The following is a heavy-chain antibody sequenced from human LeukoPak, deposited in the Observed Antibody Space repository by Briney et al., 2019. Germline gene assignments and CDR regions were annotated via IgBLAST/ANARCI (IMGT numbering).Heavy chain of an antibody. CDR3: ARDAVLSADSSDYYFDY. V-gene: IGHV3-33*01. CDR2: IWYDGGKK. CDR1: GFTLSSYG. Sequence: GGSLRLSCAASGFTLSSYGMHWVRQAPGKGLEWVAVIWYDGGKKFYADSVKGRFTISRDNSKNTLYLQMNSLRAEDTAVYYCARDAVLSADSSDYYFDYWGQGTLVTVSS. D-gene: IGHD3-22*01. J-gene: IGHJ4*02.